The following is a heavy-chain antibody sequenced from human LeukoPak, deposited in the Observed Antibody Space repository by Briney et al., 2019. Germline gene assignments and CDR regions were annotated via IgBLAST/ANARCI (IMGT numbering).Heavy chain of an antibody. CDR2: INAGNGNT. Sequence: ASVKVSCKASGYTFTSYAMHWVRQAPGQRLEWMGWINAGNGNTKYSQKFQGRVTITRDTSASTAYMELSSLRSEDTAVYYCARGRKYYYDSSGYSYFDYWGQGTLVTVSS. J-gene: IGHJ4*02. CDR3: ARGRKYYYDSSGYSYFDY. D-gene: IGHD3-22*01. CDR1: GYTFTSYA. V-gene: IGHV1-3*01.